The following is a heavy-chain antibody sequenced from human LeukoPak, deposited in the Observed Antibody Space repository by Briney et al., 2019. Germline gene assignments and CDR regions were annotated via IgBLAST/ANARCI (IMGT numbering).Heavy chain of an antibody. J-gene: IGHJ6*02. CDR1: GFTVSSNY. CDR3: AKDLSSYGYYYYYGMDV. CDR2: IYSGGST. D-gene: IGHD5-18*01. Sequence: PGGSLRLSCAASGFTVSSNYMSWVRQAPGKGLEWVSVIYSGGSTYYADSVKGRFTISRDNSKNTLYLQMNSLRAEDTAVYYCAKDLSSYGYYYYYGMDVWGQGTTVTVSS. V-gene: IGHV3-53*05.